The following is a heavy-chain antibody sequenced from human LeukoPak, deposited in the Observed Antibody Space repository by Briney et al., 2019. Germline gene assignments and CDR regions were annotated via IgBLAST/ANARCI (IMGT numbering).Heavy chain of an antibody. Sequence: PSETLSLTCTVSGGSISSGGYYWSWIRQHPGKGLEWIGYIYYSGSTYYNPSLKSRVTISVDTSKNQFSLKLSSVTAADTAVYYCARLQYYDSSGSKGYYFDYWGQGTLVTVSS. CDR2: IYYSGST. D-gene: IGHD3-22*01. V-gene: IGHV4-31*03. CDR1: GGSISSGGYY. CDR3: ARLQYYDSSGSKGYYFDY. J-gene: IGHJ4*02.